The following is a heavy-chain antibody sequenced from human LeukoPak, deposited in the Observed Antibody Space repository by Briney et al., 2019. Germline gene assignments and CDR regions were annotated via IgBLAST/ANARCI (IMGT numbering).Heavy chain of an antibody. CDR2: IIPILGIA. V-gene: IGHV1-69*04. CDR3: ARDYGMATIISSRYFDL. D-gene: IGHD5-24*01. CDR1: GGTFSSYA. Sequence: SVTVSCTASGGTFSSYAISWVRQAPGQGLEWMGRIIPILGIANYAQKFQGRVTITADKSTSTAYMELSSLRSEDTAVYYCARDYGMATIISSRYFDLWGRGTLATVSS. J-gene: IGHJ2*01.